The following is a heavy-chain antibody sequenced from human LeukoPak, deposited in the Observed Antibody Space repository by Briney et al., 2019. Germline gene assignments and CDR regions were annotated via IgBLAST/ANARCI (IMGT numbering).Heavy chain of an antibody. CDR2: INPSGGST. CDR1: GYTFTSYY. D-gene: IGHD3-22*01. CDR3: ARALRGDSSGYSGTYWEAPRPYFDY. J-gene: IGHJ4*02. Sequence: ASVKVSCKASGYTFTSYYMHWVRQAPGQGLEWMGIINPSGGSTSYAQKSQGRVTMTRDTSTSTVYMELSSLRSEDTAVYYCARALRGDSSGYSGTYWEAPRPYFDYWGQGTLVTVSS. V-gene: IGHV1-46*01.